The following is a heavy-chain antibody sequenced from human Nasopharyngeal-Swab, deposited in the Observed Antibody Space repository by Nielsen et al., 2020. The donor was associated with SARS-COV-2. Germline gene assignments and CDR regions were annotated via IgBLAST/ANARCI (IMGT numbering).Heavy chain of an antibody. CDR2: IYASGDT. J-gene: IGHJ4*02. CDR3: AAPLTGLHY. D-gene: IGHD1-20*01. Sequence: GESLKISCAASGFTFSNYWMSWVRQVPGKGLEWISHIYASGDTHTADAVKGRFTISRDSSENTLYLEMNNLTPDDTATYYCAAPLTGLHYWGQGTLVTVSS. V-gene: IGHV3-53*01. CDR1: GFTFSNYW.